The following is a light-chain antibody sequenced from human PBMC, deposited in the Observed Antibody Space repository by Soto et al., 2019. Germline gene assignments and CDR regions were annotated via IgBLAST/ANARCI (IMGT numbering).Light chain of an antibody. V-gene: IGLV2-23*01. J-gene: IGLJ3*02. CDR1: NGDVGMYNL. CDR2: ETT. Sequence: QSALTQPASVSGSPGQSITISCTGSNGDVGMYNLVSWYQLHPGKAPKLIIYETTTRPSGVSIRFSGSKSGNTASLTVSGLQTEDEADYFCCSYSTGDTFWVFGGGTKLTVL. CDR3: CSYSTGDTFWV.